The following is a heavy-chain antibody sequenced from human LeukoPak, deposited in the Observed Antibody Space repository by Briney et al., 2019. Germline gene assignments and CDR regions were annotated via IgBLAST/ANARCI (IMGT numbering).Heavy chain of an antibody. J-gene: IGHJ5*02. CDR2: IRYDGSNK. V-gene: IGHV3-30*02. Sequence: RGGSLRLSCAASGFTFSSYGMHWVRQAPGKGLEWVAFIRYDGSNKYYADSVKGRFTISRDNSKNTLYLQMNSLRAEDTAVYYCAKDWTSCFDPWGQGTLVTVSS. CDR3: AKDWTSCFDP. CDR1: GFTFSSYG. D-gene: IGHD3/OR15-3a*01.